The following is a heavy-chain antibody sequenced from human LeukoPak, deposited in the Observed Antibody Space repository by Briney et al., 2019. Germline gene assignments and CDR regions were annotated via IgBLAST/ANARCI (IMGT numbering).Heavy chain of an antibody. CDR1: GFTFSSYS. CDR3: ARSVRGVILSYYYYYYGMDV. J-gene: IGHJ6*02. D-gene: IGHD3-10*01. V-gene: IGHV3-21*01. CDR2: ISSSSSYI. Sequence: GGSLRLSCAASGFTFSSYSMNWVRQALGKGLEWVSSISSSSSYIYYADSVKGRFTISRDNAKNSLYLQMNSLRAEDTAVYYCARSVRGVILSYYYYYYGMDVWGQGTTVTVSS.